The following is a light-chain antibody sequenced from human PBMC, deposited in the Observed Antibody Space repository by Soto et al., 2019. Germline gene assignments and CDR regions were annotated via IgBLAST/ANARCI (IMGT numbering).Light chain of an antibody. J-gene: IGKJ4*01. Sequence: DIQMTQSPFSLSASVGDRVSITCRARQSISNFLNWYQQKPGKAPKLLIYAASSLQSGVPARFSGSGSGTDFTLTISSLQPEDFATFYCQQSSSPPLTFGGGTKVEIK. CDR3: QQSSSPPLT. V-gene: IGKV1-39*01. CDR1: QSISNF. CDR2: AAS.